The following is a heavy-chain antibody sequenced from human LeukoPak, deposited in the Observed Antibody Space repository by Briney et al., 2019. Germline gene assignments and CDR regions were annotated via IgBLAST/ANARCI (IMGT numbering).Heavy chain of an antibody. CDR3: ARDLSPNYDILTGHPSGGYFQH. D-gene: IGHD3-9*01. V-gene: IGHV4-59*01. CDR2: IYYSGST. Sequence: SETLSLTSTVSGGSISSYYWSWIRQPPGKGLEWIGYIYYSGSTNYNPSLKSRVTISVDTSKNQFSLKLSSVTAADTAVYYCARDLSPNYDILTGHPSGGYFQHWGQGTLVTVSS. J-gene: IGHJ1*01. CDR1: GGSISSYY.